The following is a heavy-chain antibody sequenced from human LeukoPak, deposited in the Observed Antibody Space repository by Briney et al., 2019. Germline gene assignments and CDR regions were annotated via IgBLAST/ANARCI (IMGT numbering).Heavy chain of an antibody. J-gene: IGHJ1*01. V-gene: IGHV3-21*01. CDR2: ISSSSNNI. Sequence: CLTPSWAVSAFTFSTYSMDWVRQAPGKGLEWVSSISSSSNNIYYADSVKGPFTISRDNGKNSLYMLMTSLRAEDTGVYCCVCGGGYFHHWGQGTLVTVST. D-gene: IGHD4-23*01. CDR1: AFTFSTYS. CDR3: VCGGGYFHH.